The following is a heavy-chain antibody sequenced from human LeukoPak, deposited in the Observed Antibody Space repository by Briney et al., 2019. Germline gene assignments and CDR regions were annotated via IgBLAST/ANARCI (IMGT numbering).Heavy chain of an antibody. V-gene: IGHV4-59*01. D-gene: IGHD6-25*01. CDR2: IYYSGT. Sequence: SETLSLTCAVYGGSFSSYYWSWIRQPPGKGLEWIGYIYYSGTNYNPSLKSRVTISVDTSKNQFSLKLSSVTAADTAVYYCARVGLGRLFDYWGQGTLVTVSS. CDR1: GGSFSSYY. J-gene: IGHJ4*02. CDR3: ARVGLGRLFDY.